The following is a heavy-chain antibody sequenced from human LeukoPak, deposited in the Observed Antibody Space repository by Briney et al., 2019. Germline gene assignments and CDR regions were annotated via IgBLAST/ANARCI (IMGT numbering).Heavy chain of an antibody. V-gene: IGHV3-15*01. D-gene: IGHD4-17*01. J-gene: IGHJ4*02. CDR1: GFTVSTNY. Sequence: PGGSLRLSCAASGFTVSTNYMSWVRQAPGKGLEWVGRIKSKTDGGTTEYAAPVKGRFTISRDDSKSTLFLQMNSLKLEDTAVYYCGDLGDYRVGWGQGTLVTVSS. CDR2: IKSKTDGGTT. CDR3: GDLGDYRVG.